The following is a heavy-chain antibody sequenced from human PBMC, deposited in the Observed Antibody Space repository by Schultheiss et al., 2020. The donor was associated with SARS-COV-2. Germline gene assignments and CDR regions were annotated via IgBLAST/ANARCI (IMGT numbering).Heavy chain of an antibody. J-gene: IGHJ5*02. CDR1: GFTFDDYA. D-gene: IGHD2-21*01. V-gene: IGHV3-9*01. CDR2: ISWNSGSI. Sequence: SLKISCAASGFTFDDYAMHWVRQAPGKGLEWVSGISWNSGSIGYADSVKGRFTISRDNAKNSLYLQMNSLRAEDTAVYYCARDRGYCGGDCYPKYNWFDPWGQGTLVTVSS. CDR3: ARDRGYCGGDCYPKYNWFDP.